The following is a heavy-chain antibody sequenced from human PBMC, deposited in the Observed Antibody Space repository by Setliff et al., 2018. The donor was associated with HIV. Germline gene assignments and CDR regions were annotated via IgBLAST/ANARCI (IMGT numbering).Heavy chain of an antibody. Sequence: PSETLSLTCTVSGDSINNNKYYWSWLRQTPEKGLEWTGSIYYSGKTYYNPSLTSRLTMSVNASKNQFSLKLSSVTAADTAVYYCASRVSYYDDSATLREEGFVPWGQGTLVTVSS. J-gene: IGHJ5*02. CDR3: ASRVSYYDDSATLREEGFVP. V-gene: IGHV4-39*01. CDR2: IYYSGKT. D-gene: IGHD3-22*01. CDR1: GDSINNNKYY.